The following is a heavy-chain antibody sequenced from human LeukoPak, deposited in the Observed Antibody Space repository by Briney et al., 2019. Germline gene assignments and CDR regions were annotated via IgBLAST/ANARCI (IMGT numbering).Heavy chain of an antibody. J-gene: IGHJ4*02. D-gene: IGHD2-15*01. CDR2: ISGSGGST. Sequence: QPGGSLRLSCAASGFTFSSYWMHWVRQAPGKGLVWVSAISGSGGSTFYTDSVKGRFTISRDNSKNTLFLQMNSLRAEDTAVYYCAQTKLGYCSSGSCYSRHYRPDYWGQGTLVTVSS. V-gene: IGHV3-23*01. CDR3: AQTKLGYCSSGSCYSRHYRPDY. CDR1: GFTFSSYW.